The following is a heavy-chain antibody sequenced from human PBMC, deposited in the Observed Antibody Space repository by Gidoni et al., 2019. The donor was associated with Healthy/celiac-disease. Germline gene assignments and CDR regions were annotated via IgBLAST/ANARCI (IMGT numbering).Heavy chain of an antibody. J-gene: IGHJ4*02. D-gene: IGHD3-3*01. Sequence: EVQLVESGGGLVQPGGSLRLSCAASGFTFSSYEMNWVRQAPGKGLEWVSYISSSGSTIYYADSVKGRFTISRDNAKNSLYLQMNSLRAEDTAVYYCARAAGWSGYHDYFDYWGQGTLVTVSS. CDR3: ARAAGWSGYHDYFDY. CDR1: GFTFSSYE. V-gene: IGHV3-48*03. CDR2: ISSSGSTI.